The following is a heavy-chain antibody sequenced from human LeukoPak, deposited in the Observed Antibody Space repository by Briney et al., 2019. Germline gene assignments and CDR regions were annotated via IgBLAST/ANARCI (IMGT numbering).Heavy chain of an antibody. CDR1: GYTFTSYY. CDR3: ARDCGYSYGYSYYYYYGMDV. V-gene: IGHV1-46*01. J-gene: IGHJ6*02. CDR2: INPSGSST. D-gene: IGHD5-18*01. Sequence: ASVKVSCKASGYTFTSYYMHWVRQAPGQGLEWMGIINPSGSSTSYAQKFQGRVTMTRDTSTSTVYMELSSLRSEDTAVYYCARDCGYSYGYSYYYYYGMDVWGQGTTVTVSS.